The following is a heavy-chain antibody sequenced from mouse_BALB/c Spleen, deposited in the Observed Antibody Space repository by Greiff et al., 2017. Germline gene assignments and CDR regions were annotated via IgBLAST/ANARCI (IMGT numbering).Heavy chain of an antibody. CDR3: GRAGGKAGGMDY. CDR2: IDTSDSYT. CDR1: GYTFTDYW. Sequence: QVQLQQSGAELVMPGASVKMSCKASGYTFTDYWMHWVKQRPGQGLEWIGAIDTSDSYTSYDQEFKGKATLTVDESSSTAYMQLSSLTSEDSAVYCCGRAGGKAGGMDYWGQGTAVTGSS. V-gene: IGHV1-69*01. J-gene: IGHJ4*01.